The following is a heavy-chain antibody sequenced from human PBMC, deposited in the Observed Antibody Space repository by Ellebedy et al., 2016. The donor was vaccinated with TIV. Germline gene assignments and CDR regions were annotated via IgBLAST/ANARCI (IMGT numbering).Heavy chain of an antibody. V-gene: IGHV3-23*01. CDR2: ITISGDAT. CDR3: ATEVRPNHY. CDR1: GFTFSSHA. J-gene: IGHJ4*01. Sequence: GESLKISCVVSGFTFSSHAMTWVRQAPGQGLEWVSSITISGDATYYADTVKGRFNNSRDNSKNTLYLQMASLRAEYMAVDYCATEVRPNHYWGRGTLVTVSS.